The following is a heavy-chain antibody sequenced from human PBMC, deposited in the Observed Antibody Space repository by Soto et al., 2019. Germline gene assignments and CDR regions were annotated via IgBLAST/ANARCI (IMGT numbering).Heavy chain of an antibody. J-gene: IGHJ4*02. Sequence: QVQLVESGGGVVQPGRSLRLSCAASGFTFSSYGMHWVRQAPGKGLEWVAVISYDGSNKYYADSVKGRFTISRDNSNNTLYLQMNSLRAEDTAVYYCANYGLRRGIAARLGYWGQGTLVTVSS. CDR1: GFTFSSYG. D-gene: IGHD6-6*01. CDR2: ISYDGSNK. V-gene: IGHV3-30*18. CDR3: ANYGLRRGIAARLGY.